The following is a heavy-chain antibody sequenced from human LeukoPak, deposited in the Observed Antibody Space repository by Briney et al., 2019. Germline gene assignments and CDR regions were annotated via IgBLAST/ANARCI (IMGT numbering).Heavy chain of an antibody. J-gene: IGHJ4*02. CDR3: ARDEGFGSGYYFFDY. CDR1: GFTFSSYA. CDR2: ISYDGSNK. V-gene: IGHV3-30-3*01. D-gene: IGHD3-22*01. Sequence: GGSLRLPCAASGFTFSSYAMHWVRQAPGKGLEWVAVISYDGSNKYYADSVKGRFTISRDSSKNTLYLQMNSLRAEDTAVYYCARDEGFGSGYYFFDYWGQGTLVTVSS.